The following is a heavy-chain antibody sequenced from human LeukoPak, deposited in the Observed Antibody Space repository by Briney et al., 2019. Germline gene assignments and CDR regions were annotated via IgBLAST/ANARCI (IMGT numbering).Heavy chain of an antibody. CDR2: IWYDGSNE. D-gene: IGHD6-19*01. V-gene: IGHV3-33*01. CDR1: GFTFSSYG. CDR3: ARSDRQWLANWFDP. Sequence: GGSLRLSCAASGFTFSSYGMHWVRQAPGKGLEWVAVIWYDGSNEYYADSVKGRFTISRDNSKNTLYLQMNSLRAEDTAVYYCARSDRQWLANWFDPWGQGTLVTVSS. J-gene: IGHJ5*02.